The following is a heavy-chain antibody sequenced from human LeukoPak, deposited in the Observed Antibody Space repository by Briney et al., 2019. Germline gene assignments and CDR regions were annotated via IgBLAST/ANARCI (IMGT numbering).Heavy chain of an antibody. CDR3: ARRYGGGGGARPYYDSSGYYPLGY. Sequence: GGSLRLSCAASGFTFSSYWMSWVRQAPGKGLEWVANIKQDGSEKYYVDSVKGRFTISRDNAKNSLYLQMNSLRAEDTAVYYCARRYGGGGGARPYYDSSGYYPLGYWGQGTLVTVSS. J-gene: IGHJ4*02. CDR1: GFTFSSYW. CDR2: IKQDGSEK. V-gene: IGHV3-7*01. D-gene: IGHD3-22*01.